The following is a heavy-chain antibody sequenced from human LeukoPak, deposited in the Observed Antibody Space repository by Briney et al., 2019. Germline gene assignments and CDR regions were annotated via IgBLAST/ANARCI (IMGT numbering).Heavy chain of an antibody. Sequence: GGSLRLSCAASGFTFSSYSMNWVRQAPGKGLEWVSSISSSSSSYIYYADSVKGRFTISRDNAKNSLYLQMNSLRAEDTAVYYCARDPGYSSRTGVYYFDYWGQGTLVTVSS. D-gene: IGHD6-13*01. CDR2: ISSSSSSYI. CDR3: ARDPGYSSRTGVYYFDY. V-gene: IGHV3-21*01. J-gene: IGHJ4*02. CDR1: GFTFSSYS.